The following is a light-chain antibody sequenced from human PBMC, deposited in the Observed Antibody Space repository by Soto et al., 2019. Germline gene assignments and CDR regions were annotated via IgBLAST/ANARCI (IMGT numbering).Light chain of an antibody. CDR3: QFYGDPSKT. CDR2: DAS. CDR1: QTVSSNF. Sequence: EIVLTQSPGTLSLSPMEIVSLSVMASQTVSSNFLAWYQQKPGQAPRLLIFDASTRATGIPDRFTGSGSGTDFTLTISRLEPEDFAVYYCQFYGDPSKTFGQGTKVDIK. V-gene: IGKV3-20*01. J-gene: IGKJ1*01.